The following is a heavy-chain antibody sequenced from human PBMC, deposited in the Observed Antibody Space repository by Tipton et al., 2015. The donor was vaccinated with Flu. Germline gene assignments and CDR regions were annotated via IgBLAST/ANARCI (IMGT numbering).Heavy chain of an antibody. CDR3: ARGRGCARRPNAFDI. CDR1: GGSISGYY. J-gene: IGHJ3*02. Sequence: TLSLTCTVYGGSISGYYWSWIRQPAGKGLEWIGEINHSGSTNYNPSLKSRVTISVDTSKNQFSLKLSSVTAADTAVYYCARGRGCARRPNAFDIWGQGTMVTVSS. D-gene: IGHD2-8*01. CDR2: INHSGST. V-gene: IGHV4-34*01.